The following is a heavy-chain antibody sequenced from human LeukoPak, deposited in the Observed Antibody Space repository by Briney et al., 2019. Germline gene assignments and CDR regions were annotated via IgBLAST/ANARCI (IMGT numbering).Heavy chain of an antibody. J-gene: IGHJ3*02. CDR1: AFSFRTYW. CDR3: TRIDIAVASAFILDAFGI. V-gene: IGHV3-7*01. Sequence: GGSLRLSCAASAFSFRTYWMSWVRQAPGKGLEWVAHIKHDGTEKYYVDSVKGRFTISRDNAKNSVYLQMNSLRAEDTAVYYCTRIDIAVASAFILDAFGIWGQGTMVTVSS. CDR2: IKHDGTEK. D-gene: IGHD2-2*01.